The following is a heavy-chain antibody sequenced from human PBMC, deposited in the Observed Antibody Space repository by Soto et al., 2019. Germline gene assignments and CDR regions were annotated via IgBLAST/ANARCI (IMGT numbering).Heavy chain of an antibody. V-gene: IGHV3-30*04. Sequence: PGGSLRLSCAASGFTFSSFVMHWVRQAPGKGLEWVAALSLDGSNKNYADSVKGRFTISRDNAKNSLYLQMNGLRAEDTAVYYCAIGHWLGNWGHGTLVTVSS. CDR3: AIGHWLGN. D-gene: IGHD6-19*01. J-gene: IGHJ4*01. CDR1: GFTFSSFV. CDR2: LSLDGSNK.